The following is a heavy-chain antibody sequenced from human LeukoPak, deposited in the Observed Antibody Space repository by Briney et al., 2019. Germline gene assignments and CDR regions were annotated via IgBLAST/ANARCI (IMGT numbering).Heavy chain of an antibody. Sequence: GGSLRLSCAASGFTLSSYAMSWVRQAPGQGLEWVSSISGSGGSTNYADSVKGRSTISRDNSKNTAYLQMNSLRAEDTAVYYCARVMKGSERLTMVRGVIIKTAGLYYMDVWGKGTTVTVSS. V-gene: IGHV3-23*01. CDR2: ISGSGGST. D-gene: IGHD3-10*01. CDR1: GFTLSSYA. J-gene: IGHJ6*03. CDR3: ARVMKGSERLTMVRGVIIKTAGLYYMDV.